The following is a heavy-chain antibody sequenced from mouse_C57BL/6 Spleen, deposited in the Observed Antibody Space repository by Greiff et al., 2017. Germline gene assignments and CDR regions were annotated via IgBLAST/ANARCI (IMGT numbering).Heavy chain of an antibody. CDR2: IDPSSGGT. J-gene: IGHJ2*01. CDR3: ARWVTTVVGGGFDD. Sequence: QVQLKQPGAELVKPGASVKLSCKASGYTFTSYWMHWVKQRPGRGLEWIGSIDPSSGGTKYNEKFKSKATLTVDKPSSTAYMQLSSLTSEISAVYYWARWVTTVVGGGFDDWGQGTTLTVSS. D-gene: IGHD1-1*01. CDR1: GYTFTSYW. V-gene: IGHV1-72*01.